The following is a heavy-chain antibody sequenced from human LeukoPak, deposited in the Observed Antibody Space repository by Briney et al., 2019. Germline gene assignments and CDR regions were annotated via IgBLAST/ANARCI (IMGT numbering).Heavy chain of an antibody. Sequence: PGGSLRLSCAASGFTFSSYSMNWVRQAPGKGLEYISYISSSTSAIYYADSVKGRFTVSRDNAKNSLYLQMNSLRAEDTAVYYCARAGHDLDYWGQGTLVTVSS. V-gene: IGHV3-48*01. CDR2: ISSSTSAI. CDR1: GFTFSSYS. J-gene: IGHJ4*02. CDR3: ARAGHDLDY.